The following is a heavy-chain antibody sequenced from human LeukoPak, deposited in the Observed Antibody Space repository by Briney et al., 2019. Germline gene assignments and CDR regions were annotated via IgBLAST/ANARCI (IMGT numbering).Heavy chain of an antibody. V-gene: IGHV3-74*01. Sequence: GSLRLSCAASGFTFSSYWMHWVRQAPGKGLVWVSRINSDGSSTSYADSVKGRFTISRDNAKNTLYLQMNSLRAEDTAVYYCARVLKQQLVTYYYYGMDVWGQGTTVTVSS. D-gene: IGHD6-13*01. J-gene: IGHJ6*02. CDR1: GFTFSSYW. CDR3: ARVLKQQLVTYYYYGMDV. CDR2: INSDGSST.